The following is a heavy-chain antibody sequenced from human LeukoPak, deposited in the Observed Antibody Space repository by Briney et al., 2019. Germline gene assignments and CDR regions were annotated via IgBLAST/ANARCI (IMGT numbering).Heavy chain of an antibody. Sequence: SQTLSLTCTVSGGSISSGGYYWSWIRQPPGKGLEWIGYIYHSGSTYYNPSLKSRVTISVDRSKNQFSLKLSSVTAADTAVYYCARTITMVRGDKGRIFDYWGQGTLVTVSS. V-gene: IGHV4-30-2*01. CDR1: GGSISSGGYY. J-gene: IGHJ4*02. CDR3: ARTITMVRGDKGRIFDY. CDR2: IYHSGST. D-gene: IGHD3-10*01.